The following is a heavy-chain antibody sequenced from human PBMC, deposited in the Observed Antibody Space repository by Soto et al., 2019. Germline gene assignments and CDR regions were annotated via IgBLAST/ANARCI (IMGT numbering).Heavy chain of an antibody. CDR2: IYSTGGT. CDR1: GDSIGRFY. J-gene: IGHJ6*02. CDR3: ARDLRGTGLDI. D-gene: IGHD3-16*01. Sequence: TSETLSLTCNVSGDSIGRFYWSWIRQSAEKGLEWIGRIYSTGGTVYNPALEGRITISLDRSNNHVSLEMNSVTAADTAVYFCARDLRGTGLDIWGRGTRLTVSS. V-gene: IGHV4-4*07.